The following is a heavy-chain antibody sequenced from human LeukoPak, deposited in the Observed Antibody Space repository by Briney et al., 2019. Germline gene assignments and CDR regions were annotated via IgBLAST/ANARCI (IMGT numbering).Heavy chain of an antibody. CDR1: GFTFSSYA. J-gene: IGHJ4*02. CDR2: ISGSGGST. D-gene: IGHD2-15*01. V-gene: IGHV3-23*01. CDR3: AKGGISCSGGSCYRYYFDY. Sequence: GGSLRLSCVASGFTFSSYAMSWVRQAPGKGLEWVSAISGSGGSTYYADSVKGRFTISRDNSKNTLYLQMNSLRAEDTAVYYCAKGGISCSGGSCYRYYFDYWGQGTLVTVSS.